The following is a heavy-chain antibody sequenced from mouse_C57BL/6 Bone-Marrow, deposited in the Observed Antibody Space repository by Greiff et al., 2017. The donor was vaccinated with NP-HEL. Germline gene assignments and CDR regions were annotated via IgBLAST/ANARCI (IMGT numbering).Heavy chain of an antibody. CDR3: AGYGSSLYYFDY. V-gene: IGHV1-50*01. D-gene: IGHD1-1*01. J-gene: IGHJ2*01. CDR1: GYTFTSYW. Sequence: QVQLQQPGAELVKPGASVKLSCKASGYTFTSYWMQWVKQRPGQGLEWIGEIDPSDSYTNYNQKVKGKATLTVDTSSSTAYMQLSSLTSEDSAVYYCAGYGSSLYYFDYWGQGTTLTVSS. CDR2: IDPSDSYT.